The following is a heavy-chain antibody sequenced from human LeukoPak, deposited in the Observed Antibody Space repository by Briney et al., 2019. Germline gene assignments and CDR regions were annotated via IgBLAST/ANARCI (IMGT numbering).Heavy chain of an antibody. CDR2: IISDGSST. D-gene: IGHD4-23*01. V-gene: IGHV3-74*01. Sequence: GGSLRLSCAASGFTFSSCWMHWVRQAPGKGLVWVSRIISDGSSTTYADSVKGRFTISRDNAKNTLYLQMSSLRAEDTAVYYCARGYGGNWFDPWGQGTLVTVSS. CDR1: GFTFSSCW. J-gene: IGHJ5*02. CDR3: ARGYGGNWFDP.